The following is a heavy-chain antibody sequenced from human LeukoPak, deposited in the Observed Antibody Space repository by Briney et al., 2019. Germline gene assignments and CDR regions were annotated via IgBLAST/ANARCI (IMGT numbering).Heavy chain of an antibody. Sequence: PGGSLRLSCAASGFTFDDYAMHWVRQAPGKGLDWVSGISWNSGSIGYADSVKGRFTISRDNAKNSLYLQMNSLRAEDTALYYCAKASGPLHSSGWHYYFDYWGQGTLVTVSS. V-gene: IGHV3-9*01. CDR2: ISWNSGSI. J-gene: IGHJ4*02. D-gene: IGHD6-19*01. CDR3: AKASGPLHSSGWHYYFDY. CDR1: GFTFDDYA.